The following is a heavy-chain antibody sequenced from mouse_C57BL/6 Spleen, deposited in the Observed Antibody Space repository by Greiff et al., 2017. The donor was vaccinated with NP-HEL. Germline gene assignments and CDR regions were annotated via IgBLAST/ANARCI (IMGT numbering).Heavy chain of an antibody. CDR2: IDPSDSYT. V-gene: IGHV1-50*01. CDR1: GYTFTSYW. CDR3: ARSRRRERVDIYYAMDY. Sequence: QVQLQQPGAELVKPGASVKLSCKASGYTFTSYWMQWVKQRPGQGLEWIGEIDPSDSYTNYNQKFKGKATLTVDTSSSTAYMQLSSLTSEDSAVYYCARSRRRERVDIYYAMDYWGQGTSVTVSS. J-gene: IGHJ4*01.